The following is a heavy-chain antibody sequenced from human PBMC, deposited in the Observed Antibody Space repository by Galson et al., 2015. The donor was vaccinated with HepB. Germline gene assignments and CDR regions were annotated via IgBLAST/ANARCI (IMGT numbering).Heavy chain of an antibody. CDR2: IRSSGAST. D-gene: IGHD5-18*01. J-gene: IGHJ3*01. Sequence: LRLSCAASGFTFSSYAMSWVRQAPGKGLDWVSVIRSSGASTSYADSVRGRFSISRDNSKNTLYLQLNSLRAEDTAMYYCARAYSFGYAFDFWGQGTMVTVSS. CDR1: GFTFSSYA. CDR3: ARAYSFGYAFDF. V-gene: IGHV3-23*01.